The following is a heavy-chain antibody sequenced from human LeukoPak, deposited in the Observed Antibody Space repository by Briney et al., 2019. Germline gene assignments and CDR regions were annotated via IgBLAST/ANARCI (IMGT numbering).Heavy chain of an antibody. CDR2: IYSGGST. J-gene: IGHJ4*02. CDR3: VRSPGSSRMNYYFDY. D-gene: IGHD1-7*01. CDR1: GFPLSGYS. V-gene: IGHV3-66*01. Sequence: PGGSLRLSCAASGFPLSGYSMNWVRQAPGKGLEWVSVIYSGGSTYYADSVKGRFTISRHNSKNTLYLQMNSLRAEDTAVYYCVRSPGSSRMNYYFDYWGQGTLVTVSS.